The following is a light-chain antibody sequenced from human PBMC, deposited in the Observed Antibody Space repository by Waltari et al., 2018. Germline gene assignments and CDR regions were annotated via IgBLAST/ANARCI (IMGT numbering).Light chain of an antibody. CDR2: EVT. CDR3: NSYTKTNTWV. CDR1: SSDIGAFKY. V-gene: IGLV2-14*01. J-gene: IGLJ2*01. Sequence: QSALTQPASVSGSPGQSITLPCIGTSSDIGAFKYVSWYQQHPGKSPKLVLYEVTKRPSGVSDRFSGSKSGNTASLTISGLQAEDEADYYCNSYTKTNTWVFGGGTELTVL.